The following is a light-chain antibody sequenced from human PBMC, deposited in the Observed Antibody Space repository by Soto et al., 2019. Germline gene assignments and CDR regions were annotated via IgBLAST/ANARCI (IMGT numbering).Light chain of an antibody. CDR3: KQYGRCHSIA. CDR1: PSVSTRY. CDR2: GAS. Sequence: EILFTQSPCTLSFSPGEIDTLAFRASPSVSTRYLAWYEQKPRRAPRLLIDGASSRVARLPGRLSGSGSGTDFNLTLRRLEPEDFAVYYCKQYGRCHSIAFGEGTRLQIK. J-gene: IGKJ5*01. V-gene: IGKV3-20*01.